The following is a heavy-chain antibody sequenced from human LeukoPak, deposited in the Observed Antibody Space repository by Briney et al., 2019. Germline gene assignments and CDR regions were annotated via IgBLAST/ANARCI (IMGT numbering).Heavy chain of an antibody. J-gene: IGHJ5*02. Sequence: GGSLRLSCTASGFTFGDYAMSWVRRAPGKGLEWVANIKQDGSEKYYVDSVKGRFTISRDNAKNSLYLQMNSLRAEDTAVYYCARQEQQLIYNWFDPWGQGTLVTVSS. D-gene: IGHD6-13*01. CDR1: GFTFGDYA. CDR2: IKQDGSEK. V-gene: IGHV3-7*05. CDR3: ARQEQQLIYNWFDP.